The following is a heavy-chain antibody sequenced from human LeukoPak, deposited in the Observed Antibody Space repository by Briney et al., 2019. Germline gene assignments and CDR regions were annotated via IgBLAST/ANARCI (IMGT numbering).Heavy chain of an antibody. CDR1: GFTFSKYG. V-gene: IGHV3-33*01. Sequence: GGSLRLSCAASGFTFSKYGMHWVRQAPGKGLEWVALIWYDGSKKYYPDSVKGRFTISRDQTKNTLYLQMDSLRAEDTAVYYCVRDPGVSETYYDYWGQGMLVTVSS. D-gene: IGHD1-26*01. CDR2: IWYDGSKK. J-gene: IGHJ4*02. CDR3: VRDPGVSETYYDY.